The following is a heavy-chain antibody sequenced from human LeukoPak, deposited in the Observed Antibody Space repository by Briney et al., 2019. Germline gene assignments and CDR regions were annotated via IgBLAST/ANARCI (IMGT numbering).Heavy chain of an antibody. CDR1: SASIFSSNW. CDR2: IFHSGST. CDR3: ARTACSGGTCYSQRGAFDI. V-gene: IGHV4-4*02. D-gene: IGHD2-15*01. J-gene: IGHJ3*02. Sequence: SETLSLTCTVSSASIFSSNWWSWVRQPPGKGLEWIGQIFHSGSTSYSPSLKSRVTISVDKSKNQISLKLTSLTAADTAVYYCARTACSGGTCYSQRGAFDIWGQGTMVTVSS.